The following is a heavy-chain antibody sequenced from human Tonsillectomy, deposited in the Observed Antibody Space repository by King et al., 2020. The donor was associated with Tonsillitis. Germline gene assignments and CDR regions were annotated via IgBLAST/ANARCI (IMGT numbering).Heavy chain of an antibody. Sequence: VQLVESGGGVVQPGGSLRLSCAASGFTFSSYGMHWVRQAPGKGLEWVAFIRYDGSNKYYADSVKGRFTISRDNSKHTLYLQMNSLRAEVTAVDYCAKDLHTAMVPYIYGMDVWGQGTTVTVSS. CDR2: IRYDGSNK. CDR1: GFTFSSYG. D-gene: IGHD5-18*01. CDR3: AKDLHTAMVPYIYGMDV. V-gene: IGHV3-30*02. J-gene: IGHJ6*02.